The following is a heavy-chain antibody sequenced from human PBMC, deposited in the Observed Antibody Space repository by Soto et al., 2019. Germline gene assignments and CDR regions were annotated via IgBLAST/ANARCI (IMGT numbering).Heavy chain of an antibody. D-gene: IGHD1-26*01. Sequence: QVQLQQWGAGLLKPSETLSLTCAVYGGSFSGYYWSWIRQPPGKGLEWIGEINHSGSTNYNPSLKSRVTISVDTSKNQFSLKLSSVTAADTAVYYCARGVGPEDWFDPWGQGTLVTVSS. CDR1: GGSFSGYY. CDR2: INHSGST. CDR3: ARGVGPEDWFDP. J-gene: IGHJ5*02. V-gene: IGHV4-34*01.